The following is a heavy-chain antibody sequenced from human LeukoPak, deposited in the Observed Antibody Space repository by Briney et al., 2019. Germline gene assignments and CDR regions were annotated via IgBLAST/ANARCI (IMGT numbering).Heavy chain of an antibody. D-gene: IGHD6-13*01. CDR2: INHSGST. CDR3: ATHSSSSYYFDY. V-gene: IGHV4-34*01. Sequence: SETLSLTCAVYSGSFSGYYWSWIRQPPGKGLEWIGGINHSGSTNYNPSLKSRVTISVDTSKNQFSLKLSSVTAADTAVYYCATHSSSSYYFDYWGQGTLVTVSS. J-gene: IGHJ4*02. CDR1: SGSFSGYY.